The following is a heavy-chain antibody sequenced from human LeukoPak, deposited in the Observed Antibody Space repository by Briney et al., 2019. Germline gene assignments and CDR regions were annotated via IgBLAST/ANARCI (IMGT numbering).Heavy chain of an antibody. CDR2: GNT. D-gene: IGHD2-2*01. CDR3: ARESAGHQLLDEWWYFDY. V-gene: IGHV1-3*01. Sequence: GNTKYSQKFQGRVTITRDTSASTAYMELSSLRSEDTAVYYCARESAGHQLLDEWWYFDYWGQGTLVTVSS. J-gene: IGHJ4*02.